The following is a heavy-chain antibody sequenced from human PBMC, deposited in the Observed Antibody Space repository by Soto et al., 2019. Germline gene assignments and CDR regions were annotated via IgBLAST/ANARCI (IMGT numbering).Heavy chain of an antibody. V-gene: IGHV1-46*01. CDR3: ASVKNYGSGSYDFDY. D-gene: IGHD3-10*01. Sequence: ASVKVSCKASGYSVTSYYMHWVRQAPGQGLEWMGIINPNSGSTTYAQKFQGRVTMTRDTSTSTVYMELSSLRSGDTAVYYCASVKNYGSGSYDFDYWGQGTLVTVSS. CDR2: INPNSGST. CDR1: GYSVTSYY. J-gene: IGHJ4*02.